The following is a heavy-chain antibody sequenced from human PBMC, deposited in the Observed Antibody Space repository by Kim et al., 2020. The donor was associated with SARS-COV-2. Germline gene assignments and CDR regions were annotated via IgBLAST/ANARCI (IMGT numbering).Heavy chain of an antibody. V-gene: IGHV5-51*01. Sequence: GESLKISCKGSGYSFTSYWIGWVRQMPGKGLEWMGIIYPGDSDTRYSPSFQGQVTISVDKYISTAYLHWSSLKASDTAMYYCARHRREFTMTLGGARYGAFDIWSQGTMVTVSS. D-gene: IGHD3-22*01. CDR2: IYPGDSDT. J-gene: IGHJ3*02. CDR3: ARHRREFTMTLGGARYGAFDI. CDR1: GYSFTSYW.